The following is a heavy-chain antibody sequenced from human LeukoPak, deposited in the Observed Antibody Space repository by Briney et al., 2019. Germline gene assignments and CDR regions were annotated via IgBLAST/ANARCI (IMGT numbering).Heavy chain of an antibody. D-gene: IGHD4-23*01. V-gene: IGHV3-7*01. CDR3: ARDRGYSTFDY. CDR1: AFTLSNYW. Sequence: HSGGSLRLSCAASAFTLSNYWMSWVRQAPGKGPEWVADIKEDGGEINYLDSVKGRFTISRDNAKNSLYLQMNRLRAEDTAVYYCARDRGYSTFDYWGQGTLATVSS. CDR2: IKEDGGEI. J-gene: IGHJ4*02.